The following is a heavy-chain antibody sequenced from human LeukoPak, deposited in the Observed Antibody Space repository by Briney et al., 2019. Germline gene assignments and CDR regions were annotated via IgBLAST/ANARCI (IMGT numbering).Heavy chain of an antibody. CDR2: ISSSGSTI. J-gene: IGHJ4*02. Sequence: GGSMTLACAASGFTFSDYYMSWHRPAPGQGLEWDSYISSSGSTIYYADSVKGRFTISRDNAKNSLYLQMNNLRAEDTAVYYCARGRGVDRFDYWGQGTLVTVSS. CDR3: ARGRGVDRFDY. D-gene: IGHD3-16*01. CDR1: GFTFSDYY. V-gene: IGHV3-11*04.